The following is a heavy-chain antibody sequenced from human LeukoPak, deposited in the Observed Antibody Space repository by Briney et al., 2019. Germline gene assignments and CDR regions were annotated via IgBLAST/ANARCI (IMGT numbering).Heavy chain of an antibody. CDR1: GYTFTSYA. V-gene: IGHV1-3*03. Sequence: ASVKLSCKASGYTFTSYAMHWVRQAPGQRLEWMGWINAGNCNTKYSQEFQGRVTITRDTSASTAYMELSSLRSEDMAVYYCAREFWNGPYYYYMDVWGKGTTVTVSS. J-gene: IGHJ6*03. D-gene: IGHD1-1*01. CDR2: INAGNCNT. CDR3: AREFWNGPYYYYMDV.